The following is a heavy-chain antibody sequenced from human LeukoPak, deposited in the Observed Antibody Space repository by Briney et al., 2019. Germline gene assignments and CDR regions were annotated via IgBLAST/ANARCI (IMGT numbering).Heavy chain of an antibody. V-gene: IGHV4-59*08. Sequence: KPSETLSLTCTVSGGSISNYYWSWIRQPPGKGLEWLGYVYNSGSTHYNPSLKSRVTISADTSKNQFSLKLSSVTAADTAVYFCAREDYYNSGGYYLDYWGQGTLVTVSS. J-gene: IGHJ4*02. D-gene: IGHD3-22*01. CDR3: AREDYYNSGGYYLDY. CDR2: VYNSGST. CDR1: GGSISNYY.